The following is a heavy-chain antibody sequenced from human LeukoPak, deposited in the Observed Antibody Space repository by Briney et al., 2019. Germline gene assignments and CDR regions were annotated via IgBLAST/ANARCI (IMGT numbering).Heavy chain of an antibody. V-gene: IGHV3-23*01. CDR1: GFTFSDYY. CDR2: ISGNGEST. J-gene: IGHJ4*02. D-gene: IGHD3-10*01. Sequence: GGSLRLSCAASGFTFSDYYMSWIRQAPGKGLEWVSAISGNGESTVYADSVKGRFTMSRDNYKITLYLQMNSLGVDDTAVYYCARGGLGTYNVKSYDSWGQGTLVSVSS. CDR3: ARGGLGTYNVKSYDS.